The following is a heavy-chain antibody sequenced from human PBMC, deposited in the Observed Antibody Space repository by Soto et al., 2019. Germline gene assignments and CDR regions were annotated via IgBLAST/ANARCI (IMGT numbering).Heavy chain of an antibody. CDR2: IYRGGST. CDR3: AREPYGDSQYFDY. Sequence: PGGSLRLSCAASGFSVSSKYMNWVRQAPGKGLEWVSVIYRGGSTYYADSVKGRFTVSRDNSKNTIYLQANSLRAEDTAVYYCAREPYGDSQYFDYWGQGTPVTVSS. V-gene: IGHV3-53*05. CDR1: GFSVSSKY. J-gene: IGHJ4*02. D-gene: IGHD2-21*02.